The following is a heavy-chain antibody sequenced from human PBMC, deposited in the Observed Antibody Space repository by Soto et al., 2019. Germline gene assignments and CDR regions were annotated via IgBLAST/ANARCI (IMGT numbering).Heavy chain of an antibody. D-gene: IGHD2-15*01. V-gene: IGHV4-39*01. Sequence: QLQLQESGPGLVKPSETLSLTCTVSGDAISSSYYWGWIRQPPGKGLEWTGSIFYSGSTFYNPSLRRRVTIFVDTSKYQFSLPLSSVTAADTALYYCARHYRDCSGWSCYFDWFDPWGQGTLVTVSS. CDR1: GDAISSSYY. J-gene: IGHJ5*02. CDR2: IFYSGST. CDR3: ARHYRDCSGWSCYFDWFDP.